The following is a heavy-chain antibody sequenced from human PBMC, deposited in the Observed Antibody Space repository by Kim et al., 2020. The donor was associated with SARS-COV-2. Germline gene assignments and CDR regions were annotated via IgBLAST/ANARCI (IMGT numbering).Heavy chain of an antibody. CDR1: GDSISRGFSH. CDR2: IYYTGNT. J-gene: IGHJ6*02. D-gene: IGHD3-16*01. V-gene: IGHV4-30-4*01. Sequence: SETLSLTCNVTGDSISRGFSHWSWVRQPPGKGLEWIANIYYTGNTFYSPSLRSRVSISVDTARNQFSLKVKSVTAADTAVYYCARMGLGDFTGHYGLDTWGQGTTVTVSS. CDR3: ARMGLGDFTGHYGLDT.